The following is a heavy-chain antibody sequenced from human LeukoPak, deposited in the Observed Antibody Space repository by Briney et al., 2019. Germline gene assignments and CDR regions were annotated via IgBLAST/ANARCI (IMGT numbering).Heavy chain of an antibody. CDR3: ARTPHTNHGDYASTDY. V-gene: IGHV1-18*01. CDR2: ISAYNGRT. CDR1: GYTFTSYG. Sequence: ASVKVSCKASGYTFTSYGISWVRQAPGQGLEWMGWISAYNGRTYYAQNLQGRVTMTTDTATSTAYMELRSLRSDDTAVYYCARTPHTNHGDYASTDYWGQGTLVTVSS. D-gene: IGHD4-17*01. J-gene: IGHJ4*02.